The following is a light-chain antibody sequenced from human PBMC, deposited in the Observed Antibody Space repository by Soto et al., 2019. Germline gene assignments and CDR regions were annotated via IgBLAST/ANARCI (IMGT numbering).Light chain of an antibody. CDR2: EVS. V-gene: IGLV2-8*01. CDR3: SSYAGGNNWV. Sequence: QSVLTQPPSASGTSGQSVTISCTGTSSDVGGYNFVSWYHQHPGKAPKLMIYEVSKRPSGVPDRFSGSRSGNTASLTVSRLQAEDEADYYCSSYAGGNNWVFGGGTKLTVL. CDR1: SSDVGGYNF. J-gene: IGLJ3*02.